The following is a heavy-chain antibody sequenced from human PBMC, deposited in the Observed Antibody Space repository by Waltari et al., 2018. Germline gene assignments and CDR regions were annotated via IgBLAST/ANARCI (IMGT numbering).Heavy chain of an antibody. Sequence: EVQLAESGGGLVKPGGSLRLSCAISGLSVSNAWMGWVRQAPGKGLGWIGRLKSKSAGGTTDFAAPVQGRFTISRDDSKNTMNLQMNSLKTEDTAVYYCTTDRGISVRPLFDRWGRGTLVTVSS. V-gene: IGHV3-15*01. D-gene: IGHD6-6*01. J-gene: IGHJ5*02. CDR2: LKSKSAGGTT. CDR1: GLSVSNAW. CDR3: TTDRGISVRPLFDR.